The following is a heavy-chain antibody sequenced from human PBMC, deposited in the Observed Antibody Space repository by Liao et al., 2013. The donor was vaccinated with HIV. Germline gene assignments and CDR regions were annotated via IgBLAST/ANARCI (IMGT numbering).Heavy chain of an antibody. J-gene: IGHJ5*02. CDR3: ARDAYFDWDNWFDP. CDR2: INHSGST. Sequence: QVQLQQWGAGLLKPSETLSLTCAVYGGSFSGYYWSWIRQPPGKGLEWIGEINHSGSTHYNPSLKSRVTISLDTSKNQFSLKLSSVTAADTAVYYCARDAYFDWDNWFDPWGRGNPGHRRPQ. D-gene: IGHD3-9*01. V-gene: IGHV4-34*01. CDR1: GGSFSGYY.